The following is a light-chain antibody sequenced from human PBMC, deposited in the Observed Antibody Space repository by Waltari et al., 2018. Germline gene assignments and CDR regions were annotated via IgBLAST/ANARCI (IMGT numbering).Light chain of an antibody. CDR3: QQSYNTPPVT. V-gene: IGKV1-39*01. CDR1: QSISNC. CDR2: AAA. J-gene: IGKJ1*01. Sequence: DILMTQSPSSLSASVGDRVTITCRASQSISNCLNWYQQKPGKAPNLLVGAAASLETGVPSRFSGSGSGTDFTLTISSLQPDDFGTYYCQQSYNTPPVTFGPGTKVDIK.